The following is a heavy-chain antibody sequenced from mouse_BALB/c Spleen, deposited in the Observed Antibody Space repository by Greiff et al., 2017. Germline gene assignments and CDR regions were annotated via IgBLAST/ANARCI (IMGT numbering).Heavy chain of an antibody. D-gene: IGHD2-4*01. CDR1: GFTFSSFG. CDR2: ISSGSSTI. J-gene: IGHJ4*01. Sequence: EVQGVESGGGLVQPGGSRKLSCAASGFTFSSFGMHWVRQAPEKGLEWVAYISSGSSTIYYADTVKGRFTISRDNPKNTLFLQMTSLRSEDTAMYYCARWDDYDGYYAMDYWGQGTSVTVSS. CDR3: ARWDDYDGYYAMDY. V-gene: IGHV5-17*02.